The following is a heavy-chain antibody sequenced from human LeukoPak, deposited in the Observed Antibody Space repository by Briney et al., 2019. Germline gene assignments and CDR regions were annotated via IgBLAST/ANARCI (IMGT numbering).Heavy chain of an antibody. CDR1: GFTFSSYS. D-gene: IGHD2-2*01. V-gene: IGHV3-21*01. Sequence: PGGSLRLSCAASGFTFSSYSMNWARQAPGKGLEWVSSISSSSSYIYYADSVKGRFTISRDNAKNSLYLQMNSLRAEDTAVYYCARDLGYCSSTSCPNDYWGQGTLVTVSS. CDR2: ISSSSSYI. J-gene: IGHJ4*02. CDR3: ARDLGYCSSTSCPNDY.